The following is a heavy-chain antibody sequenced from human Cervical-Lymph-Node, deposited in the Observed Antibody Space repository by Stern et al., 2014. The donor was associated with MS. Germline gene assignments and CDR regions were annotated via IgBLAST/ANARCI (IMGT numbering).Heavy chain of an antibody. CDR2: INPNSGGT. V-gene: IGHV1-2*02. Sequence: VQLVESGAEVKKAGASVKVSCKASGYTFTGYYMHWVRQAPGQGLEWMGWINPNSGGTNYAQKFQGRVTMTRDTSISTAYMELSSLRSDDTAVYYCALVMVAATPVSPFDYWGQGTLVTVSS. CDR3: ALVMVAATPVSPFDY. D-gene: IGHD2-15*01. CDR1: GYTFTGYY. J-gene: IGHJ4*02.